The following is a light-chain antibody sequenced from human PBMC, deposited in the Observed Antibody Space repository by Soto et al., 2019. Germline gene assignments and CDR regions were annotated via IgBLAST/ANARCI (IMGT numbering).Light chain of an antibody. Sequence: DVVLTQSPLSLTVTLGQAASISCRSTQRLVFSDGDTYLSWFHQRPGQPPRRLIYKVSQRDSGVXDXXSGSGSGTYFTLKISRLEAEDVGVYYCKQPPAWPWTFGQGTKVEIK. V-gene: IGKV2-30*01. J-gene: IGKJ1*01. CDR3: KQPPAWPWT. CDR1: QRLVFSDGDTY. CDR2: KVS.